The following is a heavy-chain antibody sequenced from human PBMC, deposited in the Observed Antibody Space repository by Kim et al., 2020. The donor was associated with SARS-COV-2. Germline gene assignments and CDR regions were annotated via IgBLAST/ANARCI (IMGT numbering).Heavy chain of an antibody. CDR1: GGTFSFYA. V-gene: IGHV1-69*13. J-gene: IGHJ4*02. D-gene: IGHD1-20*01. CDR2: IIPIFGTA. Sequence: SVKVSCKASGGTFSFYAISWVRQAPGQGLEWMGGIIPIFGTANYAQKFQGRVTITADESTSTAYMELSSLRSEDTAVYYCARGYHEEGPSYYFDYWGQGTLVTVSS. CDR3: ARGYHEEGPSYYFDY.